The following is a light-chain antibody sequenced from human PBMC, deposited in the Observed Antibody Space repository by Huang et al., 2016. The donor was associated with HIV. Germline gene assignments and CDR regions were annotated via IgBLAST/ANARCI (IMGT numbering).Light chain of an antibody. CDR1: QNISSL. CDR3: QYGET. V-gene: IGKV1-5*03. Sequence: DIQLTQSPSTLSASVGDRLTTTCRASQNISSLLAWYQQKPGNAPKHLIYKISSLESVVPSRFSGSCSATKFTLSIDSRQPYDIVNYYCQYGETFGQGSQVDVK. J-gene: IGKJ1*01. CDR2: KIS.